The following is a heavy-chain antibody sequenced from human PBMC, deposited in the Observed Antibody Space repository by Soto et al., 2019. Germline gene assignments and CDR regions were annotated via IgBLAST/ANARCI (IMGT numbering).Heavy chain of an antibody. J-gene: IGHJ5*02. CDR3: ARETHHFANNWFDP. Sequence: SVKVSCKASGGTFSTYAISWVRQAPGQGLEWMGGILPLFGTANYAQKFQGRVTITADTSTTTAYMELSSLTSEDTAVYYCARETHHFANNWFDPWGQRTLVTVSS. CDR1: GGTFSTYA. V-gene: IGHV1-69*06. D-gene: IGHD3-3*02. CDR2: ILPLFGTA.